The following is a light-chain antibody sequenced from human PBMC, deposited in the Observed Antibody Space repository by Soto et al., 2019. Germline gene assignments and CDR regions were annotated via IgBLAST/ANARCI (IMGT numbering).Light chain of an antibody. V-gene: IGLV1-40*01. CDR1: SSNIGTGYD. CDR2: GST. CDR3: QSYDSSLSTYV. J-gene: IGLJ1*01. Sequence: QSVLTQPPSVSGAPGQRVTISCTGSSSNIGTGYDVHWYQQLPGTAPKVLIYGSTNRPSGVPDRFSGSKSGTSASLATTGLQAEDEADYYCQSYDSSLSTYVFGTGTKVTVL.